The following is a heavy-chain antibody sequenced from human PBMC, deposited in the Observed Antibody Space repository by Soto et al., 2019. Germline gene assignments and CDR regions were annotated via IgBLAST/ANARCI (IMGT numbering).Heavy chain of an antibody. J-gene: IGHJ5*02. CDR2: IIPIFGKA. CDR3: ARDSRYVYIAVANNWFDP. D-gene: IGHD6-19*01. Sequence: ASVKVSCKASGGTLSSYAISWVRQAPGQGLEWMGGIIPIFGKANYAQKFQGRVTITADESTSTAYMELSSLRSEDTAVYYCARDSRYVYIAVANNWFDPLGQGTLVTVSS. CDR1: GGTLSSYA. V-gene: IGHV1-69*13.